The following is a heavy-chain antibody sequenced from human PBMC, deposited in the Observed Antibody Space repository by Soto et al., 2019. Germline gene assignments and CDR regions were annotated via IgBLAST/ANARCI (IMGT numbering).Heavy chain of an antibody. Sequence: QITLKESGPTLVKPTQTLTLTCTFSGFSLSTSGVGVGWIRQPPGKALEWLALIYWNDDKRYSPSLKSRLTITKDTSKNQVVLTMTNMDPVDTATYCCAHGYSSWSIYYFDYWGQGTLVTVSS. J-gene: IGHJ4*02. D-gene: IGHD6-13*01. CDR1: GFSLSTSGVG. CDR2: IYWNDDK. V-gene: IGHV2-5*01. CDR3: AHGYSSWSIYYFDY.